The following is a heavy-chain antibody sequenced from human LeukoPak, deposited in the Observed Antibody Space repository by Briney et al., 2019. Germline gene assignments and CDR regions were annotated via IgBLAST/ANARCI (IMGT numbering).Heavy chain of an antibody. CDR1: GYTFISYA. J-gene: IGHJ4*02. D-gene: IGHD5-12*01. Sequence: ASVKVSCKASGYTFISYAMHWVRQAPGQRLEWMGWINAGNGNTKYSQDFQGRVTITRDTSASTAYMELSSLRAEDTAVYYCARGGYSGYDFDYWGQGTLVTVSS. CDR3: ARGGYSGYDFDY. V-gene: IGHV1-3*03. CDR2: INAGNGNT.